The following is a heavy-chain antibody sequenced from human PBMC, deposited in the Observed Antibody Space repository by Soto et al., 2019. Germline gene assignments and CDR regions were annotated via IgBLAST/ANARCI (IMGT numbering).Heavy chain of an antibody. CDR2: IFSNDEK. CDR3: ARISQLGDNWFDP. D-gene: IGHD6-6*01. CDR1: GFSLSNARMG. V-gene: IGHV2-26*01. Sequence: QVTLKESGPVLVNPTETLTLTCTVSGFSLSNARMGVSWIRQPPGKALEWLAHIFSNDEKSYSTSLKSRLTISKDTSKSQVVLTMTNMDPVDTATYYCARISQLGDNWFDPWGQGTLVTVSS. J-gene: IGHJ5*02.